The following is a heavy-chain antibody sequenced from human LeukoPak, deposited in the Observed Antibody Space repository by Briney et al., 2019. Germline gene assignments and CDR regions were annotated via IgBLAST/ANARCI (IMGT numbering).Heavy chain of an antibody. CDR3: ARGDTILNWFDP. CDR2: IYYSGST. V-gene: IGHV4-39*07. CDR1: GGSISSSSYY. D-gene: IGHD3-3*01. Sequence: SETLSLTCTVSGGSISSSSYYWGWIRQPPGKGLEWIGSIYYSGSTYYNPSLKSRVTMSVDTSKNQFSLKLSSVTAADTAVYYCARGDTILNWFDPWGQGTLVTVSS. J-gene: IGHJ5*02.